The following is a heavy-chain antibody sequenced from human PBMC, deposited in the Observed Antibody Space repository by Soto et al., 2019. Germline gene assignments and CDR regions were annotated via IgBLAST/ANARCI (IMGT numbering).Heavy chain of an antibody. CDR1: GCTCSDYW. CDR3: ARWCNYGNFHYFDY. D-gene: IGHD3-10*01. V-gene: IGHV3-74*01. Sequence: VGSLRLCWAAAGCTCSDYWLRWVRQTPGKGLVWVSRIDIDGSITNYADSVKGRFTISRDNAKNTLYLQMNGLRAEDTALYYSARWCNYGNFHYFDYWGQGPQVTVSS. CDR2: IDIDGSIT. J-gene: IGHJ4*02.